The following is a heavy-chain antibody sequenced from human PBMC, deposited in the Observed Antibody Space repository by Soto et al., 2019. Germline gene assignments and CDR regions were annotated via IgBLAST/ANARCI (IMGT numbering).Heavy chain of an antibody. D-gene: IGHD1-26*01. CDR2: IHHSGST. V-gene: IGHV4-4*02. Sequence: QVQLQESGPGLVKPSGTLSLTCAVSSASVRSSNWWSWVRQTPEKGLEWIGQIHHSGSTNYNPSLTSRVTMSVDKYKNHCSLNVSSVTAADTAVYYGARGGYYFYMDVWGRGITVTVSS. J-gene: IGHJ6*03. CDR1: SASVRSSNW. CDR3: ARGGYYFYMDV.